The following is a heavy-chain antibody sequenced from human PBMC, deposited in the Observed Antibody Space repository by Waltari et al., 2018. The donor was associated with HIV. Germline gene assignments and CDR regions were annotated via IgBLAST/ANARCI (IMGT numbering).Heavy chain of an antibody. CDR3: ARGRGGLGFSDYYDSSGGDY. Sequence: QVQLVQSGAEVKKPGASVKVSCKASGYTFTSYDINWVRQATGQGLEWMGWVNPNSSNTGNAQKFQGRDTMTRNTSISTAYMERSSLRSEDTAVYYCARGRGGLGFSDYYDSSGGDYWGQGTLVTVSS. D-gene: IGHD3-22*01. CDR2: VNPNSSNT. J-gene: IGHJ4*02. CDR1: GYTFTSYD. V-gene: IGHV1-8*01.